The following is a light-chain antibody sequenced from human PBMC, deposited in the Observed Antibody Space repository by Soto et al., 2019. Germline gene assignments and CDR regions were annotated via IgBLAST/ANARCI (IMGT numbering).Light chain of an antibody. CDR1: QSVSSY. Sequence: EIVMTQSPATLSVSPGERATLSCRASQSVSSYLAWYQQKPGQAPRLLIYDASNRATGIPARFSGSGSGTDFTLTINSLEPEDFAVYYCQQRSNWPPITFGQGTRLEIK. J-gene: IGKJ5*01. CDR3: QQRSNWPPIT. CDR2: DAS. V-gene: IGKV3-11*01.